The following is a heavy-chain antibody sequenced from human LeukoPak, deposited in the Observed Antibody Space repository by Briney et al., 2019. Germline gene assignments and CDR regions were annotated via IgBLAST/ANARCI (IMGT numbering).Heavy chain of an antibody. CDR1: GGSISSSNW. D-gene: IGHD3-16*02. J-gene: IGHJ4*02. Sequence: SGTLSLTCAVSGGSISSSNWWSWVRQPPGKGLEWIGEIYHSGSTNYNPSLKSRVTISVDKSKNQFSLKLSSVTAADTAVYYCARAARLGELSSFPFDYWGQGTLVTVSS. CDR2: IYHSGST. V-gene: IGHV4-4*02. CDR3: ARAARLGELSSFPFDY.